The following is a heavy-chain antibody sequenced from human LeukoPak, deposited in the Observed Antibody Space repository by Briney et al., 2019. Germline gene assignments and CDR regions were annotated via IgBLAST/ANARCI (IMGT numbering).Heavy chain of an antibody. CDR2: ISDEGSNK. Sequence: GGSLRLSCVASGFTFSSYGMHWVRQAPGKGLEWVAVISDEGSNKYYTDSVKGRFTISRDNSKNTLYLQINSLRTEDTAVYYRAKAGSSSGYYSRFDYWGQGTLVTVSS. J-gene: IGHJ4*02. D-gene: IGHD3-22*01. V-gene: IGHV3-30*18. CDR1: GFTFSSYG. CDR3: AKAGSSSGYYSRFDY.